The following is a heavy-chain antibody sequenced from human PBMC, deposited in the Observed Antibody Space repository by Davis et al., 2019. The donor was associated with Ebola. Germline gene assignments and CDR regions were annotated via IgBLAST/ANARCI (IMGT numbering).Heavy chain of an antibody. CDR3: ASRRGGPQNGWDILAGYP. D-gene: IGHD3-9*01. J-gene: IGHJ4*02. V-gene: IGHV3-11*06. CDR1: GFTFSDYY. CDR2: ITSSSSHI. Sequence: PGGSLRLSCAASGFTFSDYYMSWIRQAPGKGLEWISYITSSSSHIYYADSVKGRFTISRDNAKNSLYLQMNSLRAEDTAVYYCASRRGGPQNGWDILAGYPWGQGTLVTVSS.